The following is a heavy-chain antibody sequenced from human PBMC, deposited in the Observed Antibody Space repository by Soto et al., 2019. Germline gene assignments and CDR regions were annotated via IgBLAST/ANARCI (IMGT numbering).Heavy chain of an antibody. CDR2: ISGSGGST. J-gene: IGHJ5*02. CDR1: GFTFSSYA. Sequence: PGGSLRLSCAASGFTFSSYAMSWVRQAPGKGLEWVSAISGSGGSTYYADSVKGRFTISRDNSKNTLYLQMNSLRAEDTAVYYCAKGLNYYGSGSYLWPGNDWFDPWGQGTLVTVSS. D-gene: IGHD3-10*01. V-gene: IGHV3-23*01. CDR3: AKGLNYYGSGSYLWPGNDWFDP.